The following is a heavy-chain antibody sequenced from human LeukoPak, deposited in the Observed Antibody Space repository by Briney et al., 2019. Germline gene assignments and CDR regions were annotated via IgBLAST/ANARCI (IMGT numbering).Heavy chain of an antibody. V-gene: IGHV3-48*02. J-gene: IGHJ4*02. CDR1: GFTFSSYS. CDR2: ISSGSGTI. D-gene: IGHD6-13*01. CDR3: VGSSSIDY. Sequence: GGSLRLSCAASGFTFSSYSMNWVRQAPGKELEWVSYISSGSGTIYYADSVKGRFTISRDNAKNSLYLQMNSLRDEDTAVYYCVGSSSIDYWGQGTLVTVSS.